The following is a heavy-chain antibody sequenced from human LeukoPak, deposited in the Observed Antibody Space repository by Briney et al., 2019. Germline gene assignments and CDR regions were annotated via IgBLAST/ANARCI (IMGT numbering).Heavy chain of an antibody. D-gene: IGHD6-13*01. J-gene: IGHJ3*01. CDR1: GFIFSHYG. CDR2: IWSDGRNT. Sequence: EGSLRLSCTASGFIFSHYGMHWVRQAPGKGLEWAAVIWSDGRNTYYADSVKGRFTISRDNSKSTLYLQMNSLRAEDTAMYYCARDLSSSWSPGVWGQGTLVTVSS. V-gene: IGHV3-33*01. CDR3: ARDLSSSWSPGV.